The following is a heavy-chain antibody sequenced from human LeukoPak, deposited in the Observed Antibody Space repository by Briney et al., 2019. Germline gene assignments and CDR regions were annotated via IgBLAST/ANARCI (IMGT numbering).Heavy chain of an antibody. V-gene: IGHV3-23*01. CDR3: ARGHCSSTSCYYYYGMDV. CDR1: GFTFSSYA. D-gene: IGHD2-2*01. Sequence: GGSLRLSCAASGFTFSSYAMSWVRQAPGKGLEWVSAISGSGGSTYYADSVKGRFTISRDNSKNTLYLQMNSLRDEDTAVYYCARGHCSSTSCYYYYGMDVWGQGTTVTVSS. J-gene: IGHJ6*02. CDR2: ISGSGGST.